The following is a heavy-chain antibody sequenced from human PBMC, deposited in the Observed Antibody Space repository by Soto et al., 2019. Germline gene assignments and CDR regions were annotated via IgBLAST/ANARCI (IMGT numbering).Heavy chain of an antibody. V-gene: IGHV3-30-3*01. CDR2: ISYDGSNK. D-gene: IGHD5-18*01. CDR3: ARVGAGYSYGYRNYGLDY. Sequence: QVQLVESGGGVVQPGRSLRLSCAASGFTFSSYAMHWVRQAPGKGLEWVAVISYDGSNKYYADSVKGRFTISRDNSKNTLYLQMNSLRAEDTAVYYCARVGAGYSYGYRNYGLDYWGQGTLVTVSS. J-gene: IGHJ4*02. CDR1: GFTFSSYA.